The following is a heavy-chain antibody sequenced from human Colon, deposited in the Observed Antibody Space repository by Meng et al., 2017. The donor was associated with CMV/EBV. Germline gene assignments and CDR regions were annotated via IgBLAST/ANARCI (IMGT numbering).Heavy chain of an antibody. V-gene: IGHV3-9*01. D-gene: IGHD2-2*02. CDR3: ARDCSVTSCYNPINSYYYFYGMDV. CDR1: GFTFDDYP. J-gene: IGHJ6*02. CDR2: ISWNSGAI. Sequence: SLKISCEASGFTFDDYPMHWVRQAPGKGPEWVAGISWNSGAIGYADSAKGRFTVSRDNAKNSLYLQMNSLRAEDTAVYYCARDCSVTSCYNPINSYYYFYGMDVWGQGAAVTVSS.